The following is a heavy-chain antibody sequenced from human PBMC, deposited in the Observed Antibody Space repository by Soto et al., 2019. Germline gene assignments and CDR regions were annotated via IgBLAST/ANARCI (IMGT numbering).Heavy chain of an antibody. CDR3: ATWHEREHAYDV. V-gene: IGHV3-53*01. Sequence: GSLRLSCAAFGFTISGKRYVAWVRQAPGKGLEWVSALYDLDGSFYAASVKGRFTTSSDSSKTTVYLQMNDLRPDDTAVYYCATWHEREHAYDVWGQGTTVTVSS. D-gene: IGHD1-1*01. CDR1: GFTISGKRY. J-gene: IGHJ3*01. CDR2: LYDLDGS.